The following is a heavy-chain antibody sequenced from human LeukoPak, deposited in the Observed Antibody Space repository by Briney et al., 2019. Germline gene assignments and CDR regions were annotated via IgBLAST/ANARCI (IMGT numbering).Heavy chain of an antibody. CDR1: GGSISGYY. CDR2: IFYSGST. V-gene: IGHV4-59*01. J-gene: IGHJ4*02. CDR3: ARGEWDLLFDY. Sequence: PSESLSLTCTVSGGSISGYYWSWIRQPRGKGLEWIGYIFYSGSTNYNPSLKSRVTISVDTSKNQFSLKLSSVTAADTAVYYCARGEWDLLFDYWGQGTLGTVSS. D-gene: IGHD1-26*01.